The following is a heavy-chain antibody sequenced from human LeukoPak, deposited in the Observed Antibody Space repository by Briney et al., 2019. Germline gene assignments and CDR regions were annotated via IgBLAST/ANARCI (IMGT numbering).Heavy chain of an antibody. D-gene: IGHD3-10*01. CDR1: GFTFSSYA. J-gene: IGHJ4*02. V-gene: IGHV3-23*01. CDR2: ISGSGGST. Sequence: GGSLRLSCAASGFTFSSYAMSWVRQAPGKGLEWVSAISGSGGSTYYADSVKGRFTISRDNSKNTLYLQMNSLRAEDTAVYYCARDEEYYYGSGSPHPEFDYWGQGTLVTVSS. CDR3: ARDEEYYYGSGSPHPEFDY.